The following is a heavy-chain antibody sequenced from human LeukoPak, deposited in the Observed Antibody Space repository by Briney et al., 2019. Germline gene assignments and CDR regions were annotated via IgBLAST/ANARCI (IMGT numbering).Heavy chain of an antibody. CDR3: ARSITIFGLVIYYFDF. Sequence: GGSLRLSCAASGFTFSTYAMTWVRQAPGKGLGWVSTISGSDGKTYYADSVKGRCTISRDNSKNTLYLQMNSLGAEDTAVYYCARSITIFGLVIYYFDFWGQGTLVTASS. J-gene: IGHJ4*02. D-gene: IGHD3-3*01. CDR1: GFTFSTYA. CDR2: ISGSDGKT. V-gene: IGHV3-23*01.